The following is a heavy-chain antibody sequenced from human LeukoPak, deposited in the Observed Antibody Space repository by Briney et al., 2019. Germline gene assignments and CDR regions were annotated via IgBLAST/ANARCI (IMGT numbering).Heavy chain of an antibody. CDR1: GFNFGDYA. Sequence: PGGSLRLSCTAPGFNFGDYAIKWVRQAPGKGLEWVGFIRNKAYGGTTEYAASVKGRFTISRDDSRSVAYLQMNSLRAEDTAVYYCARDPPGSTPFDYWGQGTLVTVSS. D-gene: IGHD5/OR15-5a*01. V-gene: IGHV3-49*04. J-gene: IGHJ4*02. CDR3: ARDPPGSTPFDY. CDR2: IRNKAYGGTT.